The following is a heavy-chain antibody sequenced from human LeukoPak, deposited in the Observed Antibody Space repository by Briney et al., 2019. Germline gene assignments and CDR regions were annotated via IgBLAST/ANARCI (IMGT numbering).Heavy chain of an antibody. CDR2: IILIFGTA. CDR1: GGTFSSYA. Sequence: SVKVSCKASGGTFSSYAISWVRQAPGQGLEWMGGIILIFGTANYAQKFQGRVTITTDESTSTAYLELSSLRSEDTAAYYCAKGELLLVYWGQGTLVTVSS. D-gene: IGHD1-26*01. J-gene: IGHJ4*02. CDR3: AKGELLLVY. V-gene: IGHV1-69*05.